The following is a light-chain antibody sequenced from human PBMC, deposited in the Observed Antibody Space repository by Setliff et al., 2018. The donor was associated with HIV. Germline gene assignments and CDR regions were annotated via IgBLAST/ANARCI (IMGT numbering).Light chain of an antibody. CDR2: SDS. CDR1: NIASKS. V-gene: IGLV3-21*04. J-gene: IGLJ1*01. CDR3: QVWDSGADHVI. Sequence: SYELTQPPSVSAAPGKTATVTCGGHNIASKSVHWYQQKSGQAPVFVISSDSGRPSGIPDRFSDSKSGNTATLTISRVEAGDEADYYCQVWDSGADHVIFGGGTKVTVL.